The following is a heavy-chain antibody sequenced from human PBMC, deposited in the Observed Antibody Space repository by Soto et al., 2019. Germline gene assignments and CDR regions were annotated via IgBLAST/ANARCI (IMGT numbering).Heavy chain of an antibody. J-gene: IGHJ5*02. D-gene: IGHD3-3*02. CDR2: INHSGST. CDR1: GGSFSGYY. CDR3: ARREAHFWSGYYNWFDP. V-gene: IGHV4-34*01. Sequence: SETLSLTCAVYGGSFSGYYWSWIRQPPGKGLEWIGEINHSGSTNYNPSPKSRVTISVDTSKNQFSLKLSSVTAADTAVYYCARREAHFWSGYYNWFDPWGQGTLVTVSS.